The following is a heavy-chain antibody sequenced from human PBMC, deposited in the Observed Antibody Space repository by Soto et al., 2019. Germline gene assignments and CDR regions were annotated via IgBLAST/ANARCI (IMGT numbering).Heavy chain of an antibody. V-gene: IGHV3-23*01. CDR2: FRTSGDGGTT. CDR3: AKKVNAGPGSQYFGY. D-gene: IGHD3-10*01. CDR1: GFTFSSYS. Sequence: PGGSLRLSCAASGFTFSSYSMSWIRQAPGKWLEWVSGFRTSGDGGTTYYAESVKGRFTISRDNSKNMLFLQMNSLRAEDTAIYHCAKKVNAGPGSQYFGYGGQGXLVAVSS. J-gene: IGHJ4*02.